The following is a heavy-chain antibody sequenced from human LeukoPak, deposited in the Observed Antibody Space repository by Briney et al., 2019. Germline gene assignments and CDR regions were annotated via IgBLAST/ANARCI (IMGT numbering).Heavy chain of an antibody. D-gene: IGHD3-22*01. CDR1: GGSISSGGYY. V-gene: IGHV4-31*03. Sequence: SETLSLTCTVSGGSISSGGYYWSWIRQHPGKGLEWIGYIYYSGSTYYNPSFKSRVTISVDTSKNQFSLKLSSVTAADTAVYYCARSSLTMIVVSYSDYWGQGTLVTVSS. J-gene: IGHJ4*02. CDR2: IYYSGST. CDR3: ARSSLTMIVVSYSDY.